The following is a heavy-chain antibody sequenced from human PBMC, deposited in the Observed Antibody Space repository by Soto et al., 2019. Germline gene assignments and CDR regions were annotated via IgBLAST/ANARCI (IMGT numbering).Heavy chain of an antibody. CDR2: IYYSGST. CDR1: GGSISSSSYY. Sequence: SETLSLTCTVSGGSISSSSYYWGWIRQPPGKRLEWIGSIYYSGSTYYNPSLKNRATISVDTSKNQFSLKLSSVTAADTAVYKCARKIGYFMPEHSYYFDNWGQGPPAPVS. J-gene: IGHJ4*02. CDR3: ARKIGYFMPEHSYYFDN. D-gene: IGHD3-9*01. V-gene: IGHV4-39*01.